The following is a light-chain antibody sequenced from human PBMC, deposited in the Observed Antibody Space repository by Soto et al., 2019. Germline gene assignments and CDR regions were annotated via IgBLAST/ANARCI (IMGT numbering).Light chain of an antibody. Sequence: DIQMAQSPSTLSASVGDRVTVTCRSSQSISSWLAWYQQKPGKAPKLLIYDASSLESGVPSRFSGSGSGTEFTLTISSLQPDDFATYYCQQANSFLSITFGQGTRLENK. J-gene: IGKJ5*01. CDR1: QSISSW. CDR3: QQANSFLSIT. CDR2: DAS. V-gene: IGKV1-5*01.